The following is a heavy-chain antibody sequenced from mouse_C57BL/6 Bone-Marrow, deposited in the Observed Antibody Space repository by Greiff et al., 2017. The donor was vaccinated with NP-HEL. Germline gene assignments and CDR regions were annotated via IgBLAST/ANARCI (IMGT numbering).Heavy chain of an antibody. D-gene: IGHD1-1*01. Sequence: QVQLQQSGAELMKPGASVKLSCKATGYTFTGYWIEWVKQRPGHGLEWIGEILPGSGSTNYNEKLKGKATFTADTSSNTAYMQLSSLTTEDSAIYYCARGLYYYGSSYGYFDVWGTGTTVTVSS. CDR2: ILPGSGST. J-gene: IGHJ1*03. CDR3: ARGLYYYGSSYGYFDV. V-gene: IGHV1-9*01. CDR1: GYTFTGYW.